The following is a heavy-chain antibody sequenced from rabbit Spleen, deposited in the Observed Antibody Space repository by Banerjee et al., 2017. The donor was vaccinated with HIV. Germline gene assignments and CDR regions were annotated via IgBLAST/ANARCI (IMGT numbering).Heavy chain of an antibody. V-gene: IGHV1S40*01. J-gene: IGHJ6*01. CDR1: GFSFSSNDY. Sequence: QSLEESGGDLVKPGASLTLTYTASGFSFSSNDYMCWVRQAPGKGLEWISCIAGSSSDFTYSATWAKGRFTISKTSSTTVTLQMTSLTVADTATYFCARDTGSSFSSYGMDLWGPGTLVT. CDR2: IAGSSSDFT. D-gene: IGHD8-1*01. CDR3: ARDTGSSFSSYGMDL.